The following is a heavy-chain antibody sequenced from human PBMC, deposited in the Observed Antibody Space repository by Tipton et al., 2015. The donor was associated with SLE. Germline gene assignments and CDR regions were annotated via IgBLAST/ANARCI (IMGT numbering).Heavy chain of an antibody. CDR3: ARGNRQITVFGD. D-gene: IGHD3-3*01. V-gene: IGHV4-39*07. Sequence: TLSLTCTVSGGSINSCYWGWIRQPPGKGLEWIGSIYYGGSTYYNPSLKSRVTISVDTSKNQFSLKLSSVTAADTAVYYCARGNRQITVFGDWGQGTLVTVSS. J-gene: IGHJ4*02. CDR2: IYYGGST. CDR1: GGSINSCY.